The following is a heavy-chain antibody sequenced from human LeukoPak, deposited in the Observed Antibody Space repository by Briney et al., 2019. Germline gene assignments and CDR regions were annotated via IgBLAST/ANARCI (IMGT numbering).Heavy chain of an antibody. CDR1: SGSITNYY. D-gene: IGHD3-10*01. CDR3: ARGALLWFGDRMEYYFDY. Sequence: SETLSLTCTVSSGSITNYYWSWIRQPPGKGLEWIGFIYYSGNTYYNPSLKSRVTISVDTSKNQFSLKLSSMTAADTAVYYCARGALLWFGDRMEYYFDYWGQGALLTVSS. V-gene: IGHV4-59*01. J-gene: IGHJ4*02. CDR2: IYYSGNT.